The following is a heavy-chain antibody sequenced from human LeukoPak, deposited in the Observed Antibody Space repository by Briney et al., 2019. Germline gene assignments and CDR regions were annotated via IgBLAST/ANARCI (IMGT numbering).Heavy chain of an antibody. J-gene: IGHJ4*02. V-gene: IGHV3-21*01. Sequence: PGGSLRLSCEGSAFIFSGHWMNWIRQAPGKGLEWVSSISSSTSYIYYADSVKGRFTISKDNAKNSLYLQMNSLRAEDTAVYYCARAGGSTVSHSDYWGQGTLVTVSS. CDR2: ISSSTSYI. CDR3: ARAGGSTVSHSDY. D-gene: IGHD4-17*01. CDR1: AFIFSGHW.